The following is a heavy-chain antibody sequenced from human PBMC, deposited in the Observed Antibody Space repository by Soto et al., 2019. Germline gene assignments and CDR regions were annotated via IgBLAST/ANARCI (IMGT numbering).Heavy chain of an antibody. D-gene: IGHD3-3*01. CDR2: IKRKTDGGTT. CDR3: ARGLILVRYYDFWSGYHMDV. Sequence: GGFLRLSCAASGFTFSNAWRSWVRQAPGKGLEWVGRIKRKTDGGTTDYAAPVKGRFTISRDDSKNTLYLQMNSLKTEDTAVYYCARGLILVRYYDFWSGYHMDVWGQGTTVTVSS. V-gene: IGHV3-15*01. J-gene: IGHJ6*03. CDR1: GFTFSNAW.